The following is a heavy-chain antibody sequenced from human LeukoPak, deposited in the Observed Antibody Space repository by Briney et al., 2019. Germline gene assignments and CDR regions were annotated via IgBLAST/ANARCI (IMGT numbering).Heavy chain of an antibody. D-gene: IGHD3-10*01. J-gene: IGHJ6*03. CDR2: IYSGGST. V-gene: IGHV3-53*01. CDR3: ASGSGSYRTPYYYMDV. CDR1: GFTVSSNY. Sequence: GGSLRLSCAASGFTVSSNYMSWVRQAPGKGLELVSVIYSGGSTYYADSVKGRFTISRDNSKNTLYLQMNNLRAEDTAVYYCASGSGSYRTPYYYMDVWGKGTTVTVSS.